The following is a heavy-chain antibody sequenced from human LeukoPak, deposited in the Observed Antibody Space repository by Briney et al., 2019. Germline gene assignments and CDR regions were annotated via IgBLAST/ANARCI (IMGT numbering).Heavy chain of an antibody. J-gene: IGHJ4*02. CDR3: ARGDSSGWYFDY. CDR1: EFTFSDFY. D-gene: IGHD6-19*01. CDR2: VSSSGGPT. V-gene: IGHV3-11*01. Sequence: GGSLRLSCAASEFTFSDFYMSWIRQAPGKGLEWVSYVSSSGGPTYYADSVKGRFTISRDNAKNSLYLQMNSLRAEDTAVYFCARGDSSGWYFDYWGQRTLVTVSS.